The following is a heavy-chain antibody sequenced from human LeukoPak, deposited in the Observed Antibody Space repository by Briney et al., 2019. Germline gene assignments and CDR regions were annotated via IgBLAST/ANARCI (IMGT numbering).Heavy chain of an antibody. J-gene: IGHJ4*02. V-gene: IGHV4-59*01. Sequence: PSETLSLTCTVSGGSISSYYWNWIRQPPGKGLEWIGYIYYSGSTNYNPSLKSRVTMSVDTSKNQFPLKLSSVTAADTAIYYCVREGVVAGNFDYWGQGTLVTVSS. CDR1: GGSISSYY. CDR3: VREGVVAGNFDY. D-gene: IGHD2-15*01. CDR2: IYYSGST.